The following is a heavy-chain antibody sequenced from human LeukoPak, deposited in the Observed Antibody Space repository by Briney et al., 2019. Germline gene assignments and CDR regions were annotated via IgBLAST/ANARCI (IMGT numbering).Heavy chain of an antibody. CDR3: ARASTSIAARPSNWFDP. V-gene: IGHV4-38-2*02. J-gene: IGHJ5*02. CDR1: GYSISSGYY. Sequence: PSETLSLTCTVSGYSISSGYYWGWIRQPPGKGLEWIGSIYHSGSTYYNPSLKSRVTISVDTSKNQFSLKLSSVTAADTAVYYCARASTSIAARPSNWFDPWGQGTLVTVSS. D-gene: IGHD6-6*01. CDR2: IYHSGST.